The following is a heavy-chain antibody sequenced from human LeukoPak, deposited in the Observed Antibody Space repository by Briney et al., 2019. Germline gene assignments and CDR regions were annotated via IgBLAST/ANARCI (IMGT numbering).Heavy chain of an antibody. CDR3: ARVTATTPFDY. Sequence: SETLSLTCAVSGGSISSSNWWSWVRQPPGKGLEWIGEISHSGSTNSNPSLESRVTISVDKSKNQFSLELTSVTAADTAVYFGARVTATTPFDYWGQGTLVAVSS. V-gene: IGHV4-4*02. D-gene: IGHD2-21*02. J-gene: IGHJ4*02. CDR2: ISHSGST. CDR1: GGSISSSNW.